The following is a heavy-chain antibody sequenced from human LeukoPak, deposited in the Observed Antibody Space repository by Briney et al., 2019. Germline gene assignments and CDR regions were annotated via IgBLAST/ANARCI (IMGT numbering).Heavy chain of an antibody. CDR3: AKGESGYSSSWYDY. D-gene: IGHD6-13*01. CDR1: GFTFSSYA. CDR2: ISGCGGST. V-gene: IGHV3-23*01. Sequence: PGGSLRLSCAASGFTFSSYAMSWVRQAPGKGLEWVSAISGCGGSTYYADSVKGRFTISRDNSKNTLYLQMNSLRAEDTAVYYCAKGESGYSSSWYDYWGQGTLVTVSS. J-gene: IGHJ4*02.